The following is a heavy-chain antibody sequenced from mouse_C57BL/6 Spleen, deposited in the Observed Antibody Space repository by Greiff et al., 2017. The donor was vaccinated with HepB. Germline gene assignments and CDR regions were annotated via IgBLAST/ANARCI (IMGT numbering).Heavy chain of an antibody. CDR1: GYTFTDYN. J-gene: IGHJ3*01. Sequence: EVKLVESGPELVKPGASVKIPCKASGYTFTDYNMDWVKQSHGKSLEWIGDINPNNGGTIYNQKFKGKATLTVDKSSSTAYMELRSLTSEDTAVYYCARESPNWDGFAYWGQGTLVTVSA. CDR2: INPNNGGT. V-gene: IGHV1-18*01. CDR3: ARESPNWDGFAY. D-gene: IGHD4-1*02.